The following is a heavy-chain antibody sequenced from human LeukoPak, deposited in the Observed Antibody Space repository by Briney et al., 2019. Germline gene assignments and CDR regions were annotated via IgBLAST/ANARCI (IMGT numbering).Heavy chain of an antibody. Sequence: GGSLRLSCAASGFTFSSYVMHWVRQAPGKGLEWGAIISYDGSNEYYADCVKGRFTISRDNTKNTLYLQMNRLRGEDKDVYYWAKSVWWLGELSGAFDIWGQGTMVTVSS. CDR1: GFTFSSYV. V-gene: IGHV3-30*04. CDR2: ISYDGSNE. D-gene: IGHD3-10*01. J-gene: IGHJ3*02. CDR3: AKSVWWLGELSGAFDI.